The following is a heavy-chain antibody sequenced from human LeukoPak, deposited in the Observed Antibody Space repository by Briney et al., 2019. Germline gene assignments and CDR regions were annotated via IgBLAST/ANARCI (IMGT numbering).Heavy chain of an antibody. CDR3: ARQKWEQQGRDYYFNGLDV. Sequence: PSETLSLTCSVSIGSISSSKWWSWVRQSPVNGLEWIGEIYLYGTTNYNPSFTSRVTMSVDRSRNQFSLKLTSVTAADTAVYYCARQKWEQQGRDYYFNGLDVWGPGTTVIVSS. CDR1: IGSISSSKW. D-gene: IGHD1/OR15-1a*01. CDR2: IYLYGTT. J-gene: IGHJ6*02. V-gene: IGHV4-4*02.